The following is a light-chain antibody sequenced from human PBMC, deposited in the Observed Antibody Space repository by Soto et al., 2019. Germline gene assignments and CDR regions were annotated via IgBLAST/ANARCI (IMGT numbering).Light chain of an antibody. Sequence: DIQMTQSPSTLSASVGDTVTITCRASQSISSWLAWYQQKPGKAPKLLIYKASSLESGVPSRFSGSGSGTEFTLTISSLQPDEFATYYCQQYTSYWTFGQGTKVEIK. CDR3: QQYTSYWT. V-gene: IGKV1-5*03. J-gene: IGKJ1*01. CDR2: KAS. CDR1: QSISSW.